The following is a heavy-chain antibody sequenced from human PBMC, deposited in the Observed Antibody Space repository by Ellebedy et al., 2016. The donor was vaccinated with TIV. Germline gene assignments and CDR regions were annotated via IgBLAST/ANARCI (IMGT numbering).Heavy chain of an antibody. CDR3: ARDGSYGDYLSPRHAFNM. V-gene: IGHV3-7*01. D-gene: IGHD4-17*01. Sequence: GESLKISCAASGFTFRSYWMSWVRQAPGKGLEWVGNINQDGSEKYYVDSMKGRFSISRDNAKNSVYLQMNSLRAEDTALYFCARDGSYGDYLSPRHAFNMWGQGTMVTVSS. CDR2: INQDGSEK. J-gene: IGHJ3*02. CDR1: GFTFRSYW.